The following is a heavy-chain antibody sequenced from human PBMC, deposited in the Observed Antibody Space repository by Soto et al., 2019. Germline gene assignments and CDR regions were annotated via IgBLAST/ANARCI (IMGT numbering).Heavy chain of an antibody. V-gene: IGHV3-30-3*01. CDR1: GFTFSSYA. CDR3: ARAYEGDYFDY. D-gene: IGHD3-16*01. CDR2: ISYDGSNK. J-gene: IGHJ4*02. Sequence: QVQLVESGGGVVQPGRSLRLSCAASGFTFSSYAMHWVHPAPGKGLEWVAVISYDGSNKYYADSVKGRFTISRDNSKNTLYLQMNSLRAEDTAVYYCARAYEGDYFDYWGQGTLVTVSS.